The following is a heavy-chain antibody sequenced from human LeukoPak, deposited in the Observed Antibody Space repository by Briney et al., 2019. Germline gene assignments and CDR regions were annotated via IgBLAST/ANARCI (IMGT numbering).Heavy chain of an antibody. V-gene: IGHV3-23*01. Sequence: GGSLRLSCAASGFTFSNNAMSWVRQAPGEGLEWVSSISNSGGSTYYAASVKGRFTISRDSSKNTPYLQMNSLRVDDTAVYYCAEAGSTAWTAVDCWGQGTLVTVSS. CDR3: AEAGSTAWTAVDC. CDR2: ISNSGGST. J-gene: IGHJ4*02. CDR1: GFTFSNNA. D-gene: IGHD2-2*01.